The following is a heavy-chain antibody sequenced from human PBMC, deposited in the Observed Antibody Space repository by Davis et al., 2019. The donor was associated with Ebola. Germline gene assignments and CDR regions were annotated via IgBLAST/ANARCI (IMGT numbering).Heavy chain of an antibody. V-gene: IGHV1-8*01. CDR3: AGEVLYCSGGSCLY. Sequence: ASVKVSCKASGYTFTNYDINWVRQATGQGLEWMGWMNPNSGNTGYAQKFQGRVTMTRNTSISTAYMELSSLRSEDTAVYYCAGEVLYCSGGSCLYWGQGTLVTVSS. J-gene: IGHJ4*02. CDR1: GYTFTNYD. CDR2: MNPNSGNT. D-gene: IGHD2-15*01.